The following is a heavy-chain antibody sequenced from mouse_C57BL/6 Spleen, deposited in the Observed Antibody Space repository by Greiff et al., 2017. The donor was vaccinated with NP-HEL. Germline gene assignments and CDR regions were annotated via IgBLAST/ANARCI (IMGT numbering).Heavy chain of an antibody. J-gene: IGHJ4*01. CDR1: GYTFTSYW. V-gene: IGHV1-53*01. D-gene: IGHD1-1*01. Sequence: VQLQQPGTELVKPGASVKLSCKASGYTFTSYWMHWVKQRPGQGLEWIGNINPSNGGTNYNEKFKSKATLTVDKSSSTAYMQLSSLTSEDSAVYYCARGGWGTTVVPYHAMDYWGQGTSVTVSS. CDR2: INPSNGGT. CDR3: ARGGWGTTVVPYHAMDY.